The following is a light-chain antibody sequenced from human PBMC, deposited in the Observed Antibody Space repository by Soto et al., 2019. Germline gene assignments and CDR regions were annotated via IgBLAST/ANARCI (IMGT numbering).Light chain of an antibody. CDR3: QQSYSSPLT. CDR2: GAS. J-gene: IGKJ1*01. Sequence: EIVLTQSPATLSLSPGDRATLSCRSSQTMRSSHLAWYQQKPGQAPRLLIYGASSRATGIPDRFSGSGSGTDFTLTISSLQPEDFATYYCQQSYSSPLTFGQGTKV. V-gene: IGKV3-20*01. CDR1: QTMRSSH.